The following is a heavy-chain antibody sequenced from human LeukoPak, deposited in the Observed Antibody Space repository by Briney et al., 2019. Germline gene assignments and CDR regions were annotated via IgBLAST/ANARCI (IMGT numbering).Heavy chain of an antibody. CDR2: IDQNADST. V-gene: IGHV3-23*01. CDR1: GLTFSSHA. Sequence: GGSLRLSCVASGLTFSSHAMGWVRRAPGKGLEWVSAIDQNADSTHYADSVRGRFTISRDNSKNTLYLQMNSLRAEDTAVYYCAKDLRSRIAAAGAPDYWGQGTLVTVSS. D-gene: IGHD6-13*01. CDR3: AKDLRSRIAAAGAPDY. J-gene: IGHJ4*02.